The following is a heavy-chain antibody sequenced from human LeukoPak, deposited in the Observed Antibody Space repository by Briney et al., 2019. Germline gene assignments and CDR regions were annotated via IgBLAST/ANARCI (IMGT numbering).Heavy chain of an antibody. Sequence: SETLSLTCTVSGGSISSSSYYWGWIRQPPGKGLESIGSIYYSGSTYYNPSLKSRVTISVDTSKNQFSLKLSSVTAADTAVYYCASCSSPSCYYLGYYGMDVWGQGTTVTVSS. J-gene: IGHJ6*02. CDR2: IYYSGST. CDR1: GGSISSSSYY. V-gene: IGHV4-39*01. CDR3: ASCSSPSCYYLGYYGMDV. D-gene: IGHD2-2*01.